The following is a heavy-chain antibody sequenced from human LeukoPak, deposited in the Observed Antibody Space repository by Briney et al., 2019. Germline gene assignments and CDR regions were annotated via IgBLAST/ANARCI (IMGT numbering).Heavy chain of an antibody. D-gene: IGHD6-19*01. Sequence: ASVKVSCKASGYTFTSYDINWVRQATGQGREGRGWLNPNSGNTGYAQKFQGRVTMTRNTSRSTAYMELSTLRSDDTAVYYCARARGWYDPPLGYWGHGTLVTVSS. V-gene: IGHV1-8*01. J-gene: IGHJ4*01. CDR2: LNPNSGNT. CDR1: GYTFTSYD. CDR3: ARARGWYDPPLGY.